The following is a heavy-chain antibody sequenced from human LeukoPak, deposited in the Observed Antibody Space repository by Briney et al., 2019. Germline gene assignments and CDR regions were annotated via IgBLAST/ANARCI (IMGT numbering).Heavy chain of an antibody. J-gene: IGHJ4*02. D-gene: IGHD3-16*01. CDR3: ARDEYDYVWGSSTRVYYFDY. V-gene: IGHV3-7*01. Sequence: GGSLRLSCAASGFTFSSYWMSWVRQAPGKGLEWVANIKQDGSEKYYVDSVKGRFTISRDNAKNSLYLQMNSLRAEDTAVYYCARDEYDYVWGSSTRVYYFDYWGQGTLVTVSS. CDR2: IKQDGSEK. CDR1: GFTFSSYW.